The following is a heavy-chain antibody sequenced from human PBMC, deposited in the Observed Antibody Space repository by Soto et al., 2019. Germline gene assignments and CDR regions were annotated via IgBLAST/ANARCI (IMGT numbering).Heavy chain of an antibody. V-gene: IGHV5-51*01. CDR3: ARPSDVGLASSFDY. CDR2: IYPGNSNT. Sequence: GESLKISCKGSGYSFTSYWIGWVRQMPGTGLEWMGIIYPGNSNTRYSPSFQGQVTMSADKSISTAYLQWSSLRASDTAIYYCARPSDVGLASSFDYWGQGGQVTVSS. CDR1: GYSFTSYW. J-gene: IGHJ4*02.